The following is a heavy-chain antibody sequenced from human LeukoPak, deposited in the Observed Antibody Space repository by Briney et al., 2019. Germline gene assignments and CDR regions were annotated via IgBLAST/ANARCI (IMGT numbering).Heavy chain of an antibody. CDR2: IDPNSGAT. V-gene: IGHV1-2*02. CDR1: GYTFTDYY. D-gene: IGHD3-10*02. Sequence: ASVKVSCKTSGYTFTDYYIHWLRQAPGQGLEWMGWIDPNSGATNYAQNLQDRVTMTRDTSISAVSLDLSRLRADDTAMYYCARAAYVGANSWPGYWGQGTLVIVSS. CDR3: ARAAYVGANSWPGY. J-gene: IGHJ4*02.